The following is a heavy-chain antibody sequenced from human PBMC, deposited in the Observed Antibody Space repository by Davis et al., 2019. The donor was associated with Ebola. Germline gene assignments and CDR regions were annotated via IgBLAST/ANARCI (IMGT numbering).Heavy chain of an antibody. V-gene: IGHV1-69*13. CDR3: ARADSGIVVVPAAIPRPFDY. D-gene: IGHD2-2*01. CDR1: GGTFSSYA. CDR2: IIPIFGTA. Sequence: SVKVSCKASGGTFSSYAISWVRQAPGQGLEWMGGIIPIFGTANYAQKFQGRVTITADESTSTAYMELSSLRSEDTAVYYCARADSGIVVVPAAIPRPFDYWGQGTLVTVSS. J-gene: IGHJ4*02.